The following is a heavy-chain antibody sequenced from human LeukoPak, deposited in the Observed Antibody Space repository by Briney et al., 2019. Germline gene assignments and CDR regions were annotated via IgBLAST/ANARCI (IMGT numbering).Heavy chain of an antibody. CDR1: GFILSNYW. CDR3: ARDRGWIQHDI. D-gene: IGHD5-18*01. Sequence: GGSLRLSCAASGFILSNYWMHWVRQAPGKGLVWVSRINEDGSTINYADSVRGRFTISRDIAKNTLFLQMNSLRPEDTAVYYCARDRGWIQHDIWGQGTMVTVSS. CDR2: INEDGSTI. J-gene: IGHJ3*02. V-gene: IGHV3-74*01.